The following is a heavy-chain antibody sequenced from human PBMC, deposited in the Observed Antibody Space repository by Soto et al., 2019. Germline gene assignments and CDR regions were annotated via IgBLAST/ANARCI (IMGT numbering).Heavy chain of an antibody. CDR1: GFTFSSYA. D-gene: IGHD3-3*01. CDR3: AKIRIFGVINYFDY. J-gene: IGHJ4*02. CDR2: ISGSGGST. V-gene: IGHV3-23*01. Sequence: GGSLRLSCAASGFTFSSYAMSWVRQAPGQGLEWVSAISGSGGSTYYADSVKGRFTISRDNSKNTLYLQMNSLRAEDTAVYYCAKIRIFGVINYFDYWGQGTLVTVSS.